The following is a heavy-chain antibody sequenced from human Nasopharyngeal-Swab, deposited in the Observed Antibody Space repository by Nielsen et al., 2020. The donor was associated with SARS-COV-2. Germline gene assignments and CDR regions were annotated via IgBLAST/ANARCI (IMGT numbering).Heavy chain of an antibody. CDR3: ARGRGGGYDPWGYYYYDMDV. CDR1: GFTFSSYA. J-gene: IGHJ6*02. V-gene: IGHV3-21*01. Sequence: GESLKISCAASGFTFSSYAMHWVRQAPGKGLEWVSSISTSSSYLYYADSVKGRFTISRDNPKNSLYLQMNSLRAEDTAVYYCARGRGGGYDPWGYYYYDMDVWGHGTTVTVSS. CDR2: ISTSSSYL. D-gene: IGHD5-12*01.